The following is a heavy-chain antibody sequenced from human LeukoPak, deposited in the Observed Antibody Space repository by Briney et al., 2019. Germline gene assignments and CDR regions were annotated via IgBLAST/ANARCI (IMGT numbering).Heavy chain of an antibody. D-gene: IGHD6-13*01. CDR1: GFTFSSYA. J-gene: IGHJ4*02. CDR3: AKDSYAGSWYSAELDF. CDR2: ISESGGTT. Sequence: HPGGSLRLSCAASGFTFSSYAMNWVRQAPGKGLEWVSSISESGGTTDYADSVKGRFTISRDNSKNTLYLQMNSLRAEDTAVYYCAKDSYAGSWYSAELDFWGQGTLVTVSS. V-gene: IGHV3-23*01.